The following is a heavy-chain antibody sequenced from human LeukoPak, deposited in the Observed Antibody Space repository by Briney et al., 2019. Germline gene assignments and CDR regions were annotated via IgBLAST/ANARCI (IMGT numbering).Heavy chain of an antibody. CDR3: AKDQEYSSGWYTFDY. D-gene: IGHD6-19*01. CDR2: ISGSGGST. J-gene: IGHJ4*02. V-gene: IGHV3-23*01. CDR1: GFRFTNYW. Sequence: GGSLRLSCAASGFRFTNYWMSWVRQAPGKGLEWVSAISGSGGSTYYADSVKGRFTISRDNSKNTLYLQMNSLRAEDTAVYYCAKDQEYSSGWYTFDYWGQGTLVTVSS.